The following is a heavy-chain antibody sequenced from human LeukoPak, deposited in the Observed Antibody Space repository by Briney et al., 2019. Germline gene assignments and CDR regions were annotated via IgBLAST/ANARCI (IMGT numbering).Heavy chain of an antibody. Sequence: PSETLSLTCTVSGGSVSSSSSYWGWIRQPPGKGLEWIGSLQYGGSTFYNPSLKSRVTISVDTSKNQFSLKLSSVTAADTAAYYCARVTVAGTDYWGQGTLVTVSS. J-gene: IGHJ4*02. D-gene: IGHD6-19*01. V-gene: IGHV4-39*07. CDR1: GGSVSSSSSY. CDR3: ARVTVAGTDY. CDR2: LQYGGST.